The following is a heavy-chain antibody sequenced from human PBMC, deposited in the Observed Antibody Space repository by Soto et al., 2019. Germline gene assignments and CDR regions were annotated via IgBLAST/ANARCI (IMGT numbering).Heavy chain of an antibody. Sequence: SETLCVTWGVASGSISSNWWSWVRQPPGKGLEWIGEIYHSGSTNYNPSLKSRVTISVDKSKNHFSLDLSSVTAADTAVYYCSSQTYSYAWHHWGQGTQVTVSS. J-gene: IGHJ5*02. V-gene: IGHV4-4*02. CDR2: IYHSGST. D-gene: IGHD5-18*01. CDR3: SSQTYSYAWHH. CDR1: SGSISSNW.